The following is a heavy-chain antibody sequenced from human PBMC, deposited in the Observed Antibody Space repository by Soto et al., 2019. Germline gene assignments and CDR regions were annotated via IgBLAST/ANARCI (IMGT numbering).Heavy chain of an antibody. D-gene: IGHD5-18*01. CDR1: GFTFSNAW. Sequence: GGSLRLSCAASGFTFSNAWMNWVRQAPGKGLEWVGRIKSKTDGGTTDYAAPVKGRFTISRDDSKNTLYLQMNSLKTEDTAVYYCTTDPGYGSRAQVALGYYYYGMDVWGQGTTVTVSS. J-gene: IGHJ6*02. CDR2: IKSKTDGGTT. V-gene: IGHV3-15*07. CDR3: TTDPGYGSRAQVALGYYYYGMDV.